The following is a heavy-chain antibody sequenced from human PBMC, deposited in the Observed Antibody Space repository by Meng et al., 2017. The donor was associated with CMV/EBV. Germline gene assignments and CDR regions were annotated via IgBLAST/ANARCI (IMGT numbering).Heavy chain of an antibody. D-gene: IGHD3-10*01. V-gene: IGHV3-30*02. CDR3: AKDQGEVEYYYGSVEYTPDDYYFDY. CDR1: EFTFSSFG. CDR2: IRYDGSNK. Sequence: GESLKISCAASEFTFSSFGMHWVRQPPGKGLEWVAFIRYDGSNKKYGDSVKGRFTISRDNSKNTLYLQMNSLRAEDTAVYYCAKDQGEVEYYYGSVEYTPDDYYFDYWGQGTLVTVSS. J-gene: IGHJ4*02.